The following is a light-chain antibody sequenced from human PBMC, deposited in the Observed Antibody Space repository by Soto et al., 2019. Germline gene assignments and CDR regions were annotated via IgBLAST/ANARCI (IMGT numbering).Light chain of an antibody. V-gene: IGKV3-15*01. CDR2: GAS. Sequence: VMTQSPATLSVSPGERATLYCTASQSINSNLAWYQQRPGQAPRLLIYGASTRATGIPARFSGSGSGTEFTLTISSLQSEDFAVYYCQQYNNWWTFGQGTKGDIK. CDR3: QQYNNWWT. J-gene: IGKJ1*01. CDR1: QSINSN.